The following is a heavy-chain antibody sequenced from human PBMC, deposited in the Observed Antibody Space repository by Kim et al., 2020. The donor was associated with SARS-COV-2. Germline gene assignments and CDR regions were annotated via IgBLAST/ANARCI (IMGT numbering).Heavy chain of an antibody. CDR3: VSATLAFCGDECLGHDY. D-gene: IGHD2-21*01. CDR2: ISRDSTFL. Sequence: GGSPRLSCAASGFAFSSYSMTWVRQAPGKGLEWVSSISRDSTFLFYVDSVKGRFTTSRDNAKSSLYLQMNSLTVEDTAMYYCVSATLAFCGDECLGHDYWGQGSLVTVSS. J-gene: IGHJ4*02. V-gene: IGHV3-21*04. CDR1: GFAFSSYS.